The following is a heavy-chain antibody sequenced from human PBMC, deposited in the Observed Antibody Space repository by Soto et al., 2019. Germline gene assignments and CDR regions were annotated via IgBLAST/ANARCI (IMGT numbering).Heavy chain of an antibody. CDR1: GFRFRDYW. Sequence: EVQLVESGGGLVQPGGSLRLPCAASGFRFRDYWMYWVRQPPGKGLEWVANIKQDGSEKYYVDSVKGRFTISRDNARNSLFLQMDSLRAEDTAVYFCARVTTMGGYWGQGTLVTVSS. CDR2: IKQDGSEK. J-gene: IGHJ4*02. V-gene: IGHV3-7*01. CDR3: ARVTTMGGY. D-gene: IGHD4-17*01.